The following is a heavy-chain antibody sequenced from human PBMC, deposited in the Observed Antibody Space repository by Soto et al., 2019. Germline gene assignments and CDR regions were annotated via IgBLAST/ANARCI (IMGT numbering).Heavy chain of an antibody. J-gene: IGHJ4*02. CDR1: VGSITISTW. V-gene: IGHV4-4*02. Sequence: QVQLQDSAQGRVKLSGTRSSPGAVSVGSITISTWWIWVGSPPGKGLGWIGEIYHSGSTNYNPPLKSRVTISVNKSKNQFSLKLSSGTAADTAVYYCARAAMGGSSWPFDYWGQGTLVTVSS. CDR3: ARAAMGGSSWPFDY. D-gene: IGHD6-13*01. CDR2: IYHSGST.